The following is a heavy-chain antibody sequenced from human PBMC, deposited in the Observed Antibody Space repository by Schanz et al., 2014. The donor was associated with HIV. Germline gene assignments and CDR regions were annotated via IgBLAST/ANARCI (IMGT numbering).Heavy chain of an antibody. CDR1: GFTFSSYG. CDR3: AKSSGWLYAHFDY. J-gene: IGHJ4*02. V-gene: IGHV3-21*04. Sequence: EVQVVESGGGLVQPGGSLRLSCAGSGFTFSSYGMHWVRQAPGKGLEWVSSISSSSSDKYYADSVKGRFTISRDNAKNSLYLQMHSLRAEDTAVYYCAKSSGWLYAHFDYWGQGTLVTVSS. CDR2: ISSSSSDK. D-gene: IGHD3-9*01.